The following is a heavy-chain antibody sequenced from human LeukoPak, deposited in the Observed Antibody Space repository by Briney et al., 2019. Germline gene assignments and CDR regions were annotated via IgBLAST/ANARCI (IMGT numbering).Heavy chain of an antibody. Sequence: VSXXXXGYTXXGYYMHWVRQAPGQGLEWMGGINPNSGGTNYAQTFQGRVTMTRDTSISTAYMELSRLRSDDTAVYYCATFDSEGFEYFQHWGQGTLVTVSS. CDR1: GYTXXGYY. V-gene: IGHV1-2*02. CDR3: ATFDSEGFEYFQH. CDR2: INPNSGGT. J-gene: IGHJ1*01. D-gene: IGHD3-22*01.